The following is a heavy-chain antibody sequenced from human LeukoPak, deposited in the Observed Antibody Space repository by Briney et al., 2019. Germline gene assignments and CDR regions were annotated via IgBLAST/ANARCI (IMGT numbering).Heavy chain of an antibody. CDR3: ARDLPHYYDSSGPITD. Sequence: ASVKVSCKASGYTFTSYDINWVRQATGQGLEWMGWMNPNSGNTGYAQKFQGRVTMTRNTSISTAYMELSSLRSEDTAVYYCARDLPHYYDSSGPITDWGQGTLVTVSS. CDR1: GYTFTSYD. D-gene: IGHD3-22*01. J-gene: IGHJ4*02. CDR2: MNPNSGNT. V-gene: IGHV1-8*01.